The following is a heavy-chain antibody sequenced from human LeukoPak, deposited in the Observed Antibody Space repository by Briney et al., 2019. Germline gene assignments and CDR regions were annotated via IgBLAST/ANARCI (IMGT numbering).Heavy chain of an antibody. CDR2: MSYDGSNQ. D-gene: IGHD4-23*01. CDR1: GFTFSSYG. CDR3: AKDWGTGGYGGRPYYFDY. V-gene: IGHV3-30*18. Sequence: GRSLRLSCAVSGFTFSSYGMHWGRQAPDKGLEGGAVMSYDGSNQYYADSVKGRFTISRDNSKNTLYLQMNSLSAEDTAVYYCAKDWGTGGYGGRPYYFDYWGQGPLVTVSS. J-gene: IGHJ4*02.